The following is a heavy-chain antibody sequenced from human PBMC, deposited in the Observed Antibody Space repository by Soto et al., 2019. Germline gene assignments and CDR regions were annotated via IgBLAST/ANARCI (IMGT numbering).Heavy chain of an antibody. Sequence: EVQVLESGGGLVQPGGSLRLSCEGSGFTVSSHAMTWIRQAPGKGPEWVSTVTADGGTYYADSVKGRFARSRDTSETTRYLQMNSLGAEDTAAYYCAPHVSCSGGSCQYDAFAIRGQGTMVTVSS. CDR3: APHVSCSGGSCQYDAFAI. J-gene: IGHJ3*02. V-gene: IGHV3-23*01. CDR1: GFTVSSHA. D-gene: IGHD2-15*01. CDR2: VTADGGT.